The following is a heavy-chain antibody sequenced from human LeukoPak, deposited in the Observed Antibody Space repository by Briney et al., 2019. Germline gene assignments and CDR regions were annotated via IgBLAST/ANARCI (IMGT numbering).Heavy chain of an antibody. D-gene: IGHD5-12*01. CDR3: ARAVATIERY. V-gene: IGHV3-53*01. CDR2: IYSGGST. J-gene: IGHJ4*02. CDR1: GLTFSSHA. Sequence: GGSLGLSCVASGLTFSSHAMTWVRQTPGKGLEWVSVIYSGGSTYYADSVKGRFTISRDNSKNTLYLQMNSLRAEDTAVYYCARAVATIERYWGQGTLVTVSS.